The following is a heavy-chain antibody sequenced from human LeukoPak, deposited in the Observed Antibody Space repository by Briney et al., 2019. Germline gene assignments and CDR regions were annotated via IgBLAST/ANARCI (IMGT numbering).Heavy chain of an antibody. CDR2: IVVGSGNT. V-gene: IGHV1-58*02. CDR1: GFTFTSSA. J-gene: IGHJ4*02. CDR3: AAVIGSGGDPGLFDY. D-gene: IGHD2-15*01. Sequence: SVKVSCKASGFTFTSSAMQWVRQVRGQRLEWIGLIVVGSGNTNYAQKFQERVTITRDMSTNTAYMELSSLRSEDTAVYYCAAVIGSGGDPGLFDYWGQGTQVTVSS.